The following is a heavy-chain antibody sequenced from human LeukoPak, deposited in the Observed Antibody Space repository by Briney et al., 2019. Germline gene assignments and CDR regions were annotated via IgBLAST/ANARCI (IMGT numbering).Heavy chain of an antibody. V-gene: IGHV3-30-3*01. CDR2: ISDDGNNK. D-gene: IGHD3-10*01. CDR1: GFTFSSYA. CDR3: AKACYYGSGNQFDY. Sequence: GGSLRLSCAASGFTFSSYAMHWVRQAPGKGLEWVAVISDDGNNKYYADSAKGRFTISRDNSKNTLYLQMNSLRAEDTAVYYCAKACYYGSGNQFDYWGQGTLVTVSS. J-gene: IGHJ4*02.